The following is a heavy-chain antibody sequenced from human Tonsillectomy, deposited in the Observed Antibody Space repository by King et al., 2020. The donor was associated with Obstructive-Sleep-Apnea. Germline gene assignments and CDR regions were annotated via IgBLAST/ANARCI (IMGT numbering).Heavy chain of an antibody. J-gene: IGHJ6*02. CDR2: IRYDGSNK. D-gene: IGHD1-26*01. Sequence: VQLVESGGGVVQPGGSLRLSCAASGFTFSSFGMYWVRQAPDKGLEWVAFIRYDGSNKYYADSVKGRFTISRDNCKNTLYLQMNSLRAEDTAVYYCAKDRGGSYHINYYYYYGMDVWGQGTTVTVSS. V-gene: IGHV3-30*02. CDR3: AKDRGGSYHINYYYYYGMDV. CDR1: GFTFSSFG.